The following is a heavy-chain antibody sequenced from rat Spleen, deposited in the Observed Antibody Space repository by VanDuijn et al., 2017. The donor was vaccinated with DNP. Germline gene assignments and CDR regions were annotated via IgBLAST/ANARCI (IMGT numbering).Heavy chain of an antibody. CDR2: ISSGGTT. V-gene: IGHV2S8*01. D-gene: IGHD1-2*01. J-gene: IGHJ1*01. CDR1: GFSCTSYG. CDR3: ARTAANF. Sequence: QVKLKESGHGLVQPSQTLSHTSTVSGFSCTSYGVSWVRQPPGKGLEWIAAISSGGTTYYNSALKSRLSISRDTSKSQVFLKMNSVQTGDTAMYFCARTAANFWGPGTMVTVSS.